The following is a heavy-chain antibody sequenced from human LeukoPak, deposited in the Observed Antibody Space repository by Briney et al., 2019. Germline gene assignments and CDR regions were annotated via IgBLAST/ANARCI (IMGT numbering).Heavy chain of an antibody. J-gene: IGHJ4*02. CDR1: GFTVSSNY. V-gene: IGHV3-66*01. Sequence: GGSLRLSCAASGFTVSSNYMSWVRQAPGKGLEWVSVIYSGGSTYYADSVKGRFTISRDNAKDTVYLQMNSLRAEDTAVYYCARVSIGWYSFDYWGQGTLVTVSS. CDR3: ARVSIGWYSFDY. D-gene: IGHD6-19*01. CDR2: IYSGGST.